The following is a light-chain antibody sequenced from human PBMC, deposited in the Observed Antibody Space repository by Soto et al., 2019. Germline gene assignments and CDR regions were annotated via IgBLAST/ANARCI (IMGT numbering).Light chain of an antibody. Sequence: EIVMTQSPATLSVSPGERATLSCRASQSVSSNLAWYQQKPGQAPRLLIYGASTRATGIPARFSGSGSGTEFTLTISSLQSEACAVYYCQQYNNWPPLTFGGGNKVESK. CDR2: GAS. CDR3: QQYNNWPPLT. J-gene: IGKJ4*01. CDR1: QSVSSN. V-gene: IGKV3-15*01.